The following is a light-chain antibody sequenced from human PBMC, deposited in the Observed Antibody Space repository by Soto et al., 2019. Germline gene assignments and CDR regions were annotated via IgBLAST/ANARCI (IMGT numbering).Light chain of an antibody. J-gene: IGKJ1*01. CDR1: ERIYSAY. CDR3: QQYNNWRT. CDR2: GTS. V-gene: IGKV3-20*01. Sequence: EVVLTQSPGTLSLSRGERATLSCRASERIYSAYLGWYQQKPGQAPRLLIYGTSSRATGIPDRFSGSGSGTDFTLTISRLEPEDFAVYYCQQYNNWRTFGQGTKV.